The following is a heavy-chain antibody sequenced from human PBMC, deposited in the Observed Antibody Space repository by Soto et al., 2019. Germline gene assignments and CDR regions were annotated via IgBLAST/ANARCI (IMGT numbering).Heavy chain of an antibody. CDR2: IYYSGST. CDR3: AGGYSYGYDYYYYGMDV. J-gene: IGHJ6*02. V-gene: IGHV4-31*03. Sequence: SETLSLTCTVSGGSISSGGYYWSWIRQHPVKGLEWIGYIYYSGSTYYNPSLKSRVTISVDTSKNQFSLKLSSLTAADTAVYYCAGGYSYGYDYYYYGMDVWGQGTTVTVSS. D-gene: IGHD5-18*01. CDR1: GGSISSGGYY.